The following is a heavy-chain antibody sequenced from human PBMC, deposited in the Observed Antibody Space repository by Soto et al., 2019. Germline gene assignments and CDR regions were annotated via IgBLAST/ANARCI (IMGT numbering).Heavy chain of an antibody. D-gene: IGHD6-6*01. CDR3: SQLPTQDY. Sequence: QVQLVESGGGVVQPGRSLRLSCAASGFTFSDYAMHWVRQAPGKGLEWVAVISYDGSNKYYADSVKGRFTISRDNSKNPLYLQMNSLRAEDTAVYYCSQLPTQDYWGQGTLVTVSS. CDR2: ISYDGSNK. V-gene: IGHV3-30-3*01. CDR1: GFTFSDYA. J-gene: IGHJ4*02.